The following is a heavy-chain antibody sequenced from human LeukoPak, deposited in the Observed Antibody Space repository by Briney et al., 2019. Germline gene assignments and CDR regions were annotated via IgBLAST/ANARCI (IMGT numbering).Heavy chain of an antibody. D-gene: IGHD3-22*01. Sequence: VASVKVSCKASGGTFSSYAISWVRQAPGQGLEWMGRIIPILGIANYAQKFQGRVTITADKSTSTAYMELSSLRSDDTAVYYCARDASYYDSRGYHHPFDYWGQGTLVTVSS. CDR2: IIPILGIA. CDR3: ARDASYYDSRGYHHPFDY. CDR1: GGTFSSYA. J-gene: IGHJ4*02. V-gene: IGHV1-69*04.